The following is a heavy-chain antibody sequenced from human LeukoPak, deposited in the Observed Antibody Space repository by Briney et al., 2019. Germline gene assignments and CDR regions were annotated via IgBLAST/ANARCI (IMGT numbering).Heavy chain of an antibody. J-gene: IGHJ4*02. CDR1: GFTVSSNY. V-gene: IGHV3-66*02. D-gene: IGHD4-17*01. CDR3: ARGYYDYGDYGGY. Sequence: GGSLRLSCAASGFTVSSNYMSWVRQAPGKGMEWVSVIYSGGSTYYADSVKGRFTISRDNSKNTLYLQMNSLRAEGTAVYYCARGYYDYGDYGGYWGQGTLVTVSS. CDR2: IYSGGST.